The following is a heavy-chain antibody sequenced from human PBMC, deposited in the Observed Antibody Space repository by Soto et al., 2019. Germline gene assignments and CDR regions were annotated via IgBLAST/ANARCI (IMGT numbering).Heavy chain of an antibody. D-gene: IGHD2-15*01. Sequence: PGGSLRLSCAASGFTFSSYAMSWVRQAPGKGLEWVSAISGSGGSTYYADSVKGRFTISRDNSKNTLYLQMNSLRAEDTAVYYCAGGYCSGGSCPLLSYYYGMDVWGQGTTVTVSS. J-gene: IGHJ6*02. V-gene: IGHV3-23*01. CDR3: AGGYCSGGSCPLLSYYYGMDV. CDR2: ISGSGGST. CDR1: GFTFSSYA.